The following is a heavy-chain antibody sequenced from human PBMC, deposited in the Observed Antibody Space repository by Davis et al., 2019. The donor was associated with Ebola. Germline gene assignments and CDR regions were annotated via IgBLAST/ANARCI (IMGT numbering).Heavy chain of an antibody. D-gene: IGHD3-16*01. CDR1: GGSISRYY. Sequence: PLETLSLTCTVSGGSISRYYWGWIRQPPGKGLEWIGYIYYSGSTNYNPSLKSRVTISVDTSKNQFSLKLSSVTAADTAVYYCARAARGGRPYYYYYYMDVWGKGTTVTVSS. CDR2: IYYSGST. CDR3: ARAARGGRPYYYYYYMDV. V-gene: IGHV4-59*12. J-gene: IGHJ6*03.